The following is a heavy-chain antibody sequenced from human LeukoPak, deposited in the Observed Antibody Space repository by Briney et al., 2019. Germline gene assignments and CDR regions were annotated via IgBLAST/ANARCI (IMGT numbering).Heavy chain of an antibody. J-gene: IGHJ3*02. CDR2: ISASGERT. CDR3: AKAGPGTMTFDAFYI. D-gene: IGHD3-3*01. CDR1: AFTFNNYV. Sequence: QAGGSLRLSCLASAFTFNNYVMSWVRQAPGKGLEWVSTISASGERTYHADSVRGRFTISRDNSKNTLHLQMNSLRADDTAVYYCAKAGPGTMTFDAFYIWGQGTVVTVSS. V-gene: IGHV3-23*01.